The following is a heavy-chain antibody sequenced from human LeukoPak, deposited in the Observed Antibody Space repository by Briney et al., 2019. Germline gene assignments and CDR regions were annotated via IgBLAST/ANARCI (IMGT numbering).Heavy chain of an antibody. CDR1: GGSFSGYY. CDR2: INHSGST. D-gene: IGHD3-22*01. V-gene: IGHV4-34*01. CDR3: ARCITMIADDWYFDL. Sequence: PSETLSLTCAVYGGSFSGYYWSWIRQPPGKGLEWIGEINHSGSTNYNPSLRSRVTISVDTSKNQFSLKPSSVTAADTAVYYCARCITMIADDWYFDLWGRGTLVTVSS. J-gene: IGHJ2*01.